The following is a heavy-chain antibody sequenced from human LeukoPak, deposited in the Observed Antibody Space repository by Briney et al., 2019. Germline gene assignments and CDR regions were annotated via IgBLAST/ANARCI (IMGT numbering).Heavy chain of an antibody. CDR2: INPNSGGT. J-gene: IGHJ4*02. V-gene: IGHV1-2*02. D-gene: IGHD2-21*02. CDR3: AREGEAYCGGDCYSKVFDY. CDR1: GYTFTGYY. Sequence: ASVKVSCKASGYTFTGYYMHWVRQAPGQGLEWMGWINPNSGGTNYAQKFQGRVTMTRDTSISTAYMELSRLRSDDTAVYYCAREGEAYCGGDCYSKVFDYWGQGTLVTVSS.